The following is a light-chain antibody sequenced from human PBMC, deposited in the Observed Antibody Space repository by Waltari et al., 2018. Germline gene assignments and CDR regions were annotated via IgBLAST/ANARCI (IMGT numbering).Light chain of an antibody. CDR1: SPNIERNP. J-gene: IGLJ2*01. CDR3: ATWDDSLNGQVV. Sequence: QSVLTQPPSASGTPGQGVTISCSGSSPNIERNPVSCSQQLPGPAPKLFVYFNNQRPSGVPDRFSGSKSDTSASLAIGGLQSEDEADYYCATWDDSLNGQVVFGGGTKLTVL. V-gene: IGLV1-44*01. CDR2: FNN.